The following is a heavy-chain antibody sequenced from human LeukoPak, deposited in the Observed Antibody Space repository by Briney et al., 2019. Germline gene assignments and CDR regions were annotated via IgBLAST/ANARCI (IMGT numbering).Heavy chain of an antibody. D-gene: IGHD6-19*01. V-gene: IGHV3-53*01. CDR3: ARGMKYSTGWYYMDV. Sequence: GGSLRLSCAASGFTVSSNYMNWVRQAPGKGLEWVSVIYSGGSTYYADSVKGRFTISRDNSKNTLYLQMNSLRAEDTAVYYCARGMKYSTGWYYMDVWGKGTTVTISS. CDR1: GFTVSSNY. CDR2: IYSGGST. J-gene: IGHJ6*03.